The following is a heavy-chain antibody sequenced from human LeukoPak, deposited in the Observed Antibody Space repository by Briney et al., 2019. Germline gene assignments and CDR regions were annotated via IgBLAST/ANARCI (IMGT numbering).Heavy chain of an antibody. D-gene: IGHD3-9*01. V-gene: IGHV4-39*01. J-gene: IGHJ4*02. CDR3: ARRRYYDILTGYPLDY. CDR2: IYYSGST. Sequence: SETLSLTCTVSGGSISSSSYYWGWIRQPPGKGLEWIGSIYYSGSTYYNPSLKSRVTISVDTSKNQFSLKLSSVTAADTAVYYCARRRYYDILTGYPLDYWGQGTLVTVSS. CDR1: GGSISSSSYY.